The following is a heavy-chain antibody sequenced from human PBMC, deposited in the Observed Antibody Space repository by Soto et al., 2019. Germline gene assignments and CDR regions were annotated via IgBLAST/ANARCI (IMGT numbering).Heavy chain of an antibody. CDR2: ISYDGSNK. V-gene: IGHV3-30*18. J-gene: IGHJ3*02. CDR1: GFTFSSYG. D-gene: IGHD3-3*01. CDR3: ANSYYDIVEVAFDI. Sequence: GGSLRLSCAASGFTFSSYGMHWVRQAPGKGLEWVAVISYDGSNKYYADSVKGRFTISRDNSKNTLYLQMNSLRAEDTAVYYCANSYYDIVEVAFDIWGQGTMVTVSS.